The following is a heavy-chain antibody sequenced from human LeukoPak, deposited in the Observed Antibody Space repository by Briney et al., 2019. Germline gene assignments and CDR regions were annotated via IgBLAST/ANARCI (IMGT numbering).Heavy chain of an antibody. Sequence: PGRSLRLSCAASGFTFDDYAMHWVRQAPGKGLEWVSGISWNSGSIGYADSVKGRFTISRDNAKNSLYLQMNSLRAEDTALCYCAKDILGAAAAFFDYWGQGTLVTVSS. J-gene: IGHJ4*02. CDR1: GFTFDDYA. CDR2: ISWNSGSI. V-gene: IGHV3-9*01. CDR3: AKDILGAAAAFFDY. D-gene: IGHD6-13*01.